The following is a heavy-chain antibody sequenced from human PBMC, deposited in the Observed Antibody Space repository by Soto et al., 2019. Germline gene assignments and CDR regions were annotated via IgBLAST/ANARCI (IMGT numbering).Heavy chain of an antibody. CDR1: CVSVSSNDTA. CDR3: ARGSGSAYY. V-gene: IGHV6-1*01. J-gene: IGHJ4*02. D-gene: IGHD1-1*01. Sequence: QVVLEQSGPGLVRPSQTLSVTCFISCVSVSSNDTAWNWIRHSPSRGLEWLGRTYYRSKWYYDYGSSVQSRIVINADTSKNEVSLVLKSVTPDDSALYYCARGSGSAYYWGQGTSVTVAS. CDR2: TYYRSKWYY.